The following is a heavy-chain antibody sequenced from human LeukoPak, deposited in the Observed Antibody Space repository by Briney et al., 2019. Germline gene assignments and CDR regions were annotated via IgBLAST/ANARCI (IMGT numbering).Heavy chain of an antibody. CDR1: GDSFSSFY. CDR3: AREGYSIGWYRGYFDL. D-gene: IGHD6-19*01. J-gene: IGHJ2*01. Sequence: SETLSLTCTVSGDSFSSFYWSWIRQPDGKGLEWIGRIYTNGDTNYNSSLKSRVTMSIDTSMNQFSLNLRSLTAADTAVYYCAREGYSIGWYRGYFDLWGRGTLVTVSS. CDR2: IYTNGDT. V-gene: IGHV4-4*07.